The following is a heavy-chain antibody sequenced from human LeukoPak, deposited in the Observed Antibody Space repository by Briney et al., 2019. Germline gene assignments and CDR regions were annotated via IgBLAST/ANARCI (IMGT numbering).Heavy chain of an antibody. Sequence: GRSLRLSCAASGFTFSSYAMHWVRQAPGKGLEWVAVISYDGSNKYYADSVKGRFTISRDNSKNTLYLQMNSLRAGDTAVYYCARGPYDSSGYYDYWGQGTLVTVSS. J-gene: IGHJ4*02. D-gene: IGHD3-22*01. CDR2: ISYDGSNK. CDR1: GFTFSSYA. CDR3: ARGPYDSSGYYDY. V-gene: IGHV3-30-3*01.